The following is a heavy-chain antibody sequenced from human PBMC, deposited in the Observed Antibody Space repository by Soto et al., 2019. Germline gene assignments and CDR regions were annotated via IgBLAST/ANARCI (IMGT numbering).Heavy chain of an antibody. CDR2: TNPNSGNT. D-gene: IGHD4-17*01. Sequence: QVQLVQSGAEVKKSGASVKVSCKASGYTFTSHDINCVRQATGQGLEWMGWTNPNSGNTGYAQKFQGRVTMTRNTSISTAYMELSSLRSEDTAVYNCARWDYGDYARFDYWGQGTLVNVSS. CDR3: ARWDYGDYARFDY. J-gene: IGHJ4*02. CDR1: GYTFTSHD. V-gene: IGHV1-8*01.